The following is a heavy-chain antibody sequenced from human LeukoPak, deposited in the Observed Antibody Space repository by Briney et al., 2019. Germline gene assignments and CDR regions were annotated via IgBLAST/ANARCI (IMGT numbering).Heavy chain of an antibody. J-gene: IGHJ4*02. Sequence: GGSLRLSCAASGFTFSSYSMNCVRQPPGKGLEWDLSISSSSSYTYYADSVKRRFTNCRDNAKTSLYLQMNSLRAEDTAVYYCARRRYNWNAIDYWGQGTLVTVSS. CDR3: ARRRYNWNAIDY. V-gene: IGHV3-21*04. D-gene: IGHD1-20*01. CDR1: GFTFSSYS. CDR2: ISSSSSYT.